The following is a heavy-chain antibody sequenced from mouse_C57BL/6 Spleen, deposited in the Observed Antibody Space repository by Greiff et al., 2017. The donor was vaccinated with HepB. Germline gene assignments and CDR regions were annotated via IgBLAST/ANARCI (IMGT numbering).Heavy chain of an antibody. Sequence: LVESGAELVRPGASVTLSCKASGYTFTDYEMHWVKQTPVHGLEWIGAIDPETGGTAYNQKFKGKAILTADKSSSTAYMELRSLTSEDSAVYYCTRDYYGSRDYWGQGTTLTVSS. D-gene: IGHD1-1*01. CDR3: TRDYYGSRDY. CDR1: GYTFTDYE. CDR2: IDPETGGT. V-gene: IGHV1-15*01. J-gene: IGHJ2*01.